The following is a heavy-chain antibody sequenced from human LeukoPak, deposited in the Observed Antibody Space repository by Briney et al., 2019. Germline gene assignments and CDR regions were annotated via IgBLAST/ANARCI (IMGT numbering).Heavy chain of an antibody. Sequence: ASVKVSCKASGYTFSGYYMHWVRQAPGQGLEWMGWINPNSGGTNYAQKFQGWVTMTRDTSIGTAYMELSRLRSDDTAVYYCAREEIDMITFGGVIGYYGMDVWGQGTTVTVSS. V-gene: IGHV1-2*04. D-gene: IGHD3-16*02. CDR3: AREEIDMITFGGVIGYYGMDV. CDR2: INPNSGGT. J-gene: IGHJ6*02. CDR1: GYTFSGYY.